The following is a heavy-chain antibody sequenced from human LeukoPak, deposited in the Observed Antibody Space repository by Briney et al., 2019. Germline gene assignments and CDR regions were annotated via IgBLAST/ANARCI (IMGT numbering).Heavy chain of an antibody. CDR1: GGSFSGYY. CDR3: ARVSGYCSGGSCPYHFDY. CDR2: INHSGST. D-gene: IGHD2-15*01. J-gene: IGHJ4*02. Sequence: PSETLSLTCAVYGGSFSGYYWSWIRQPPGKGLEWIGEINHSGSTNYNPSLKSRVTISVDTSKNQFSLKLSSVTAADTAVYYCARVSGYCSGGSCPYHFDYWGQGTLVTVSS. V-gene: IGHV4-34*01.